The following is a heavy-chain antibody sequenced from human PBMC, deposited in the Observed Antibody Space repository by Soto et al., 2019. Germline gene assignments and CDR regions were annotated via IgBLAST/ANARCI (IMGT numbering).Heavy chain of an antibody. Sequence: EVQSVESGGVLVKPGGSLRISCEVPGFSFINSWMSWVRQAPGKGLEWVGRIKTQAEGGTTDYAAPVKGRFTISRDDSKKTLYLQMNSLKTEDTAVYYCGTGSAFDIWGRGTMVSVSP. CDR1: GFSFINSW. CDR3: GTGSAFDI. CDR2: IKTQAEGGTT. V-gene: IGHV3-15*01. D-gene: IGHD1-26*01. J-gene: IGHJ3*02.